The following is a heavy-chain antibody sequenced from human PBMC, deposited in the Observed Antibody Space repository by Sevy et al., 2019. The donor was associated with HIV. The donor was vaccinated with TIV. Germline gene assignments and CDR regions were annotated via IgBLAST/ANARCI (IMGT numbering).Heavy chain of an antibody. D-gene: IGHD3-16*01. Sequence: GRSLRLSCAASGFTFSSYWMSWVRQAPGKGLEWVANIKQDGSEKYYVDSVKGRFTISRDNAKNSLYLQMNSLRAEDTAVYYCARDRRGGYFDYWGQGTLVTVSS. CDR3: ARDRRGGYFDY. CDR1: GFTFSSYW. V-gene: IGHV3-7*01. CDR2: IKQDGSEK. J-gene: IGHJ4*02.